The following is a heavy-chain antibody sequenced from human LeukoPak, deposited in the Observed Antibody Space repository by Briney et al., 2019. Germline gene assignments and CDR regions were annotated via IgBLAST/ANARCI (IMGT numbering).Heavy chain of an antibody. CDR2: ISGDGSTT. J-gene: IGHJ2*01. CDR3: AKRSKGGDSTGYYYYFDL. Sequence: GGSLRLSCAASGFTFSSYWMHWVRQAPGKGLVWVSLISGDGSTTIYADSVKGRFTISRANAKNTLFLQMNSLRAEDTAVYYCAKRSKGGDSTGYYYYFDLWGRGTLVTVSS. D-gene: IGHD3-22*01. V-gene: IGHV3-74*01. CDR1: GFTFSSYW.